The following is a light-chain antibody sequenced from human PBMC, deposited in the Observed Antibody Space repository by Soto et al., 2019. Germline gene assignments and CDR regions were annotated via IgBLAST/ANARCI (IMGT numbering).Light chain of an antibody. Sequence: QSALTQPASVSGSPGQSITISCTGTSSDVGGYNYVSWYQQHPGKAPKLMIYEVSKRPSGVPDRFSGSKSGNTASLTVSGLQAEDEADYYCSSHAGSINVAFGGGTKVTVL. CDR2: EVS. CDR1: SSDVGGYNY. CDR3: SSHAGSINVA. J-gene: IGLJ2*01. V-gene: IGLV2-8*01.